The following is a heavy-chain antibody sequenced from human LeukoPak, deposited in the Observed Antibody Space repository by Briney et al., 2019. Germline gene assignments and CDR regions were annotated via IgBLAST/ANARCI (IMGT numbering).Heavy chain of an antibody. CDR1: GYTFTSYA. CDR3: AREIVVVPAATTVN. V-gene: IGHV7-4-1*02. J-gene: IGHJ4*02. CDR2: INTNTGNP. D-gene: IGHD2-2*01. Sequence: ASVKVSCKASGYTFTSYAMNWVRQAPGQGLEWMGWINTNTGNPTYAQGFTGRFVFSLDTSVSTAYLQINSLKAEDTAVHYCAREIVVVPAATTVNWGQGTLVTVSS.